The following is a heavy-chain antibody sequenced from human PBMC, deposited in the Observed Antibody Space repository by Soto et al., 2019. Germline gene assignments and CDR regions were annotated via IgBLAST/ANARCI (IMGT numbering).Heavy chain of an antibody. CDR1: GGSINDYY. CDR3: VAGPDRAKSAY. J-gene: IGHJ4*01. CDR2: GLRPDYT. V-gene: IGHV4-59*01. Sequence: QVQLQESGPGLVKPSETLSLTCTVSGGSINDYYWSWTRQPPGKGLEWIAYGLRPDYTGYNPSLRNRVTISAATSKSQFSLRLISVTAADTAVYYCVAGPDRAKSAYWGQGTLVTVSS.